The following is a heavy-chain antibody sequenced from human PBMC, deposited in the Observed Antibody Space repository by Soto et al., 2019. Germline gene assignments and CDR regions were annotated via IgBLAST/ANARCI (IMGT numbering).Heavy chain of an antibody. Sequence: GGSLRLSCAASGFTFSSYGMHWVRQAPGKGLEWVAVIWYDGSNKYYADSVKGQFTISRDNSKNTLYLQMNSLRAEDTAVYYCARAGYYGSGSYYNPWYFDNWGQGTLVTVSS. CDR1: GFTFSSYG. CDR3: ARAGYYGSGSYYNPWYFDN. CDR2: IWYDGSNK. V-gene: IGHV3-33*01. J-gene: IGHJ4*02. D-gene: IGHD3-10*01.